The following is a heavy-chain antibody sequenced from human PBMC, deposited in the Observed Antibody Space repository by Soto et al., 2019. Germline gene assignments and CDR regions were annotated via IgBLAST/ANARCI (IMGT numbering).Heavy chain of an antibody. D-gene: IGHD3-22*01. CDR1: GFTFSSYG. CDR3: AKDSPVYGIVVVTEYYFDY. V-gene: IGHV3-30*18. Sequence: GGSLRLSCAASGFTFSSYGMHWVCQAPGKGLEWVAVISYDGSNKYYADSVKGRFTISRDNSKNTLYLQMNSLRAEDTAVYYCAKDSPVYGIVVVTEYYFDYWGQGTLVTVSS. J-gene: IGHJ4*02. CDR2: ISYDGSNK.